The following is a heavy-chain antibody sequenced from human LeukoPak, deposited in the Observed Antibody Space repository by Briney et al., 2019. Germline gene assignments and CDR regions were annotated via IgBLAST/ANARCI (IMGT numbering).Heavy chain of an antibody. CDR1: GYSFTNYW. Sequence: PGESLQISCQGSGYSFTNYWIGWVRPMPGKGLEWMGIIYPGDSDTRYSPSFQGQVTISADKSISTAYLQWSSLKASDTAMYYCARGPEYRSTQPNIDPWGQGTLVTVSS. CDR2: IYPGDSDT. CDR3: ARGPEYRSTQPNIDP. J-gene: IGHJ5*02. D-gene: IGHD2-2*01. V-gene: IGHV5-51*01.